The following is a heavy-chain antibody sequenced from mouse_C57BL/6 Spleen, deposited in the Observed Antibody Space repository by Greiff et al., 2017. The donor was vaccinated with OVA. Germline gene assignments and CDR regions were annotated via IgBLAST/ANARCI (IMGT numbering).Heavy chain of an antibody. CDR3: AREELLRLYAMDY. V-gene: IGHV1-82*01. CDR1: GYAFSSSW. Sequence: VQLVESGPELVKPGASVKISCKASGYAFSSSWMNWVKQRPGKGLEWIGRIYPGDGDTNYNGKFKGKATLTADKSSSTAYMQLSSLTSEDSAVYFCAREELLRLYAMDYWGQGTSVTVSS. J-gene: IGHJ4*01. CDR2: IYPGDGDT. D-gene: IGHD1-1*01.